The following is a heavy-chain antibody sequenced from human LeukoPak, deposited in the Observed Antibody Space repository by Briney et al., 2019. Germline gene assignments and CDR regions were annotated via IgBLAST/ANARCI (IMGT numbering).Heavy chain of an antibody. CDR2: ISYDGSNK. CDR1: GFTFSSYA. J-gene: IGHJ4*02. CDR3: ARVTGDFWSGPDELDY. D-gene: IGHD3-3*01. V-gene: IGHV3-30-3*01. Sequence: GGSLRLSCAASGFTFSSYAMHWVCQAPGKGLEWVAVISYDGSNKYYADSVKGRFTISRDNSKNTLYLQMNSLRAEDTAVYYCARVTGDFWSGPDELDYWGQGTLVTVSS.